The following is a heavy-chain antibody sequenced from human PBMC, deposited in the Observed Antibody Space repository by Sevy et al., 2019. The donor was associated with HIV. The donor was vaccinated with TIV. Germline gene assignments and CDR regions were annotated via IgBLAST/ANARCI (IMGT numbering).Heavy chain of an antibody. CDR3: ARGPDTERSLHHVLRSFEWVFRGKSFDY. J-gene: IGHJ4*02. Sequence: GGSLRLSCAGSGFSFGTYSMHWVRQAPGKGLEWVAVIWYDGTKQYYADSVKGRVTVSRDNSKNTMDLHMNALRPEDTAVYYCARGPDTERSLHHVLRSFEWVFRGKSFDYWGQGTLVTVSS. CDR1: GFSFGTYS. CDR2: IWYDGTKQ. D-gene: IGHD3-3*01. V-gene: IGHV3-30*04.